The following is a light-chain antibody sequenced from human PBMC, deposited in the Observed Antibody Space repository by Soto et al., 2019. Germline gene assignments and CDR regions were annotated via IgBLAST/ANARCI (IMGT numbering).Light chain of an antibody. V-gene: IGKV1-9*01. CDR3: QQLSRYKLT. Sequence: IQLTQSPSLLSASVGDTVTITCRASQALSNYLAWYQQKPGKAPDLLIYSASTLQSGVPSRFSGRGSETEFSLTTRAFQPRDFATYYWQQLSRYKLTFGVGTKV. J-gene: IGKJ4*01. CDR2: SAS. CDR1: QALSNY.